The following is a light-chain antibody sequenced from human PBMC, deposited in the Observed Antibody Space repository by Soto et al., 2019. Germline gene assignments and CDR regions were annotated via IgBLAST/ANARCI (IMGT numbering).Light chain of an antibody. V-gene: IGKV1-33*01. CDR3: QQYENLPLT. J-gene: IGKJ4*01. CDR2: DAS. Sequence: DLQMTQSPSSLSASVGDRVTITCQASQDIKKYVNWYQQKPGKAPKLLIFDASDLETGVPSRFSGSGSGRHFTFTISSLQPEDIATYYCQQYENLPLTFGGGTRVEIK. CDR1: QDIKKY.